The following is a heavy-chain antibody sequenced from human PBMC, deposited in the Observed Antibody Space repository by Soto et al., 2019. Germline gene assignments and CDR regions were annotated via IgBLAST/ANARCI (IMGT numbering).Heavy chain of an antibody. J-gene: IGHJ6*02. V-gene: IGHV1-69*01. Sequence: QVQVVQSGVEVRRPGSSVKVSCKASGDTFKNCVISWVRQAPGQGLEWMGGIIPLFGTTDFAQRFQGRLTITTDESTTTAYMELSTLRSEGTATYYCAAEQGFVKLSVVWGQGTTVIVSS. CDR2: IIPLFGTT. CDR1: GDTFKNCV. D-gene: IGHD1-1*01. CDR3: AAEQGFVKLSVV.